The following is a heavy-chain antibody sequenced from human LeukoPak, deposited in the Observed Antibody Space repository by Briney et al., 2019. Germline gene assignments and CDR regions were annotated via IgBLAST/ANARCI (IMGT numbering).Heavy chain of an antibody. Sequence: PETLSLTCTVSGYSISSGYYWGWIRQPPGKGLEWIGSIYHSGSTYYNPSLKSRVTISVDTSKNQFSLKLSSVTAADTAVYYCARGYYDSSGYSTAHFDYWGQGTLVTVSS. CDR3: ARGYYDSSGYSTAHFDY. D-gene: IGHD3-22*01. V-gene: IGHV4-38-2*02. CDR2: IYHSGST. J-gene: IGHJ4*02. CDR1: GYSISSGYY.